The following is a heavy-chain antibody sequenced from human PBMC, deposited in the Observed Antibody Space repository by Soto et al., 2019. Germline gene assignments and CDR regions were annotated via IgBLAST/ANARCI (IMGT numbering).Heavy chain of an antibody. J-gene: IGHJ4*02. CDR3: ARGEDDYGDYALVY. Sequence: NPSETLSLTCAVYGGSFSGYYWSWIRQPPGKGLEWIGEINHSGSTNYNPSLKSRVTISVDTSKNQFSLKLSSVTAADTAVYYCARGEDDYGDYALVYWGQGTLVTVSS. D-gene: IGHD4-17*01. V-gene: IGHV4-34*01. CDR2: INHSGST. CDR1: GGSFSGYY.